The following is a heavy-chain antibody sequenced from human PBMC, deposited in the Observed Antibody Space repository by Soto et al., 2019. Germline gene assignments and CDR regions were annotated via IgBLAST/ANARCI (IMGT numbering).Heavy chain of an antibody. CDR2: IYWDDGK. J-gene: IGHJ4*02. D-gene: IGHD2-21*01. CDR3: AHSGVNMGIPFDY. CDR1: GFSLTTSGVG. V-gene: IGHV2-5*02. Sequence: QITLKESGPTLVKPTQTLTLTCTFSGFSLTTSGVGVDWIRQPPGKALEWLSVIYWDDGKRYSPSLKNRLTITQDTSKNQVVLKMTNMDPVDTATYYCAHSGVNMGIPFDYWGQGTLVTVSS.